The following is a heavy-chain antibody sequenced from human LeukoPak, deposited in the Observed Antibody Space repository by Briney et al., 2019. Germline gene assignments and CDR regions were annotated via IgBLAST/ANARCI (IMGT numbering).Heavy chain of an antibody. CDR3: ATQSPGVATDN. J-gene: IGHJ4*02. V-gene: IGHV4-59*01. CDR1: DGSISDYY. CDR2: MYYTGST. Sequence: SETLSLTCTVSDGSISDYYWSWIRQPPGKGLEWIAYMYYTGSTDYNPSLRSRVTISIDTSKNQFSLTLRSVTAADTAVYYCATQSPGVATDNWGQGTLVTVSS. D-gene: IGHD3-3*01.